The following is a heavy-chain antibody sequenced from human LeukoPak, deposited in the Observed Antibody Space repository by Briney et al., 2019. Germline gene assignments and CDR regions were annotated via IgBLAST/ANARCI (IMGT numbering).Heavy chain of an antibody. CDR1: GFTFSRYG. CDR3: AKHPSGYYYDLLDY. D-gene: IGHD3-22*01. J-gene: IGHJ4*02. V-gene: IGHV3-23*01. CDR2: LSGSGGST. Sequence: GGFLRLSCAASGFTFSRYGMSWVRQAPGKGLEWVSALSGSGGSTYYADSVKGRFTISSDNSKNMLYLQMSSLRAEDTAAYYCAKHPSGYYYDLLDYWGQGTLVTVSS.